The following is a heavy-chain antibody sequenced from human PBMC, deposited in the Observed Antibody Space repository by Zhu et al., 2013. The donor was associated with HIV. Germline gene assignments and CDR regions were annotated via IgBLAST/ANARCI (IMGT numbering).Heavy chain of an antibody. Sequence: QVQLVQSGAEVKKPGSSVKVSCKASGGTFSSYAISWVRQAPGQGLEWMGGIIPIFGTANYAQKFQGRVTITADKSTSTAYMELSSLRSEDTAVYYCARVEYSRSGWEHAFDIWGQGTMVTVSS. V-gene: IGHV1-69*06. D-gene: IGHD6-6*01. J-gene: IGHJ3*02. CDR1: GGTFSSYA. CDR3: ARVEYSRSGWEHAFDI. CDR2: IIPIFGTA.